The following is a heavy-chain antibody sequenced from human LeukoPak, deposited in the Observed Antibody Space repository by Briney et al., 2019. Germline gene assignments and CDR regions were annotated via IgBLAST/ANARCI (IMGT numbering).Heavy chain of an antibody. CDR3: AKDLGSSGWYGGIDY. J-gene: IGHJ4*02. CDR2: ISGSGGGT. Sequence: GGSLRLSCAASGFTFSSYAMSWVRQAPGKGLEWVSAISGSGGGTYYADSVKGRFTISRDNSKNTLYLQMNSLRAEDTAVYYCAKDLGSSGWYGGIDYWGQGTLVTVSS. V-gene: IGHV3-23*01. CDR1: GFTFSSYA. D-gene: IGHD6-19*01.